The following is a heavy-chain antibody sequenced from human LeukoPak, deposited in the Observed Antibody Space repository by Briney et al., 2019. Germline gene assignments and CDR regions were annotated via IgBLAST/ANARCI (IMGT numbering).Heavy chain of an antibody. CDR3: AKDGVGGSYLTHFDY. V-gene: IGHV3-23*01. J-gene: IGHJ4*02. CDR1: GFTFSSYA. CDR2: ISGSGGST. D-gene: IGHD1-26*01. Sequence: GGSLRLSCAASGFTFSSYAMSWVRQAPGKGLEWVSAISGSGGSTYYTDSVKGRFTISRDNSKNTLYLQMNSLRAEDTAVYYCAKDGVGGSYLTHFDYWGQGTLVTVSS.